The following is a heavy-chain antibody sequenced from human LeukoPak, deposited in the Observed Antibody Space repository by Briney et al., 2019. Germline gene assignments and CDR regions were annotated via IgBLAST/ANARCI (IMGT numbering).Heavy chain of an antibody. J-gene: IGHJ4*02. Sequence: SESLSLTCTVSGDSISNYYWSWIRQSPGRELEWIGYMYNRGSTIYNPSLKSRVTISTDTSKNQFSLRLTSVTAADTAVYYCARAEKAVTGTLDSWGQGTLITVSS. V-gene: IGHV4-59*01. D-gene: IGHD6-19*01. CDR3: ARAEKAVTGTLDS. CDR2: MYNRGST. CDR1: GDSISNYY.